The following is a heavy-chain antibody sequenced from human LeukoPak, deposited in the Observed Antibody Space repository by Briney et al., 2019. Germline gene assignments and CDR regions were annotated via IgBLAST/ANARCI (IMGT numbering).Heavy chain of an antibody. CDR1: GFTFSSYE. Sequence: GGSLRLSCAASGFTFSSYEMNWVRQAPGKGLEWVSYISSSGSTIYYADSVKGRFTISRDNAKNSLYLQMNSLRAEDTAVYYCARPYYYDSSGYYEAAFDIWGQGTMVTVSS. D-gene: IGHD3-22*01. V-gene: IGHV3-48*03. CDR3: ARPYYYDSSGYYEAAFDI. J-gene: IGHJ3*02. CDR2: ISSSGSTI.